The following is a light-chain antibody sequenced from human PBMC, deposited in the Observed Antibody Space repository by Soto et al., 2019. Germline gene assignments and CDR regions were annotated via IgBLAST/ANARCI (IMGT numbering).Light chain of an antibody. V-gene: IGKV3-20*01. J-gene: IGKJ4*01. CDR2: GAS. Sequence: EIVLTQSPGTLSLSPGERATLSCRASQSVSSATYLAWYQQKPVQAPRLLIYGASSRAAGIPDRFSGSGSGTDFTLTISRLEPEDFAVYYCQQYGDSPLTFGGGTKVE. CDR1: QSVSSATY. CDR3: QQYGDSPLT.